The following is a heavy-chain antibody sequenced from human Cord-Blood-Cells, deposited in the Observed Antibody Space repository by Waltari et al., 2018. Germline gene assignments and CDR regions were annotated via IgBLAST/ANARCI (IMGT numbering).Heavy chain of an antibody. CDR3: ASDPQGSSSWAFDI. CDR2: ISSSSSYI. J-gene: IGHJ3*02. D-gene: IGHD6-6*01. Sequence: EVQLVESGGGLVKPGGSLRLSCAASGSTFSIYSMNWVRQAPGKGLEWVSSISSSSSYIYYADSVKGRFTISRDNAKNSLYLQMNSLRAEDTAVYYCASDPQGSSSWAFDIWGQGTMVTVSS. CDR1: GSTFSIYS. V-gene: IGHV3-21*01.